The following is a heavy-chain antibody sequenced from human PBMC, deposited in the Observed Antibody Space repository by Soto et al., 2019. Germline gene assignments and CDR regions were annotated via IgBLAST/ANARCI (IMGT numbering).Heavy chain of an antibody. CDR2: IYYSGST. D-gene: IGHD6-13*01. V-gene: IGHV4-31*03. CDR1: GGSISSGGYY. J-gene: IGHJ4*02. Sequence: QVQLQETGPGLVKPSQTLSLTCTVSGGSISSGGYYWSWIRQHPGKGLEWIGYIYYSGSTYYNPSLKSRVTISVDTSKNQFSLKLSSVTAADTAVYYCARGAAAGTLDFDYWGQGTLVTVSS. CDR3: ARGAAAGTLDFDY.